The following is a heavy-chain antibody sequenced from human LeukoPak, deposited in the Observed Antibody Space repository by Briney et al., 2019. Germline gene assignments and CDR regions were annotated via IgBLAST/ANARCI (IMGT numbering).Heavy chain of an antibody. CDR3: ARGTGDYVWGSSPGDY. J-gene: IGHJ4*02. D-gene: IGHD3-16*01. V-gene: IGHV4-4*07. CDR2: VYTSGST. Sequence: PSETLSLTCTVSGGSISSYYWSWIRQPAGKGLEWIGRVYTSGSTNYNPSLKSRVTMSVDTSKNQFSLKLSSVTAADTAVYYCARGTGDYVWGSSPGDYWGQGTLVTVSS. CDR1: GGSISSYY.